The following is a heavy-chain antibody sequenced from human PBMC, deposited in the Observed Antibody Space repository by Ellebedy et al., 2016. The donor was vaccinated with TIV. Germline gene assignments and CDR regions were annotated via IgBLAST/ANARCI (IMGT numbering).Heavy chain of an antibody. CDR3: ARAIGVADCS. CDR1: GFSFSNYH. Sequence: GESLKISCAASGFSFSNYHMHWVRQTPGRGLEWVANINQDGSQKYYVDSVKGRFTISRDNAKNSLYLQMNSLRDEDTAVYYCARAIGVADCSWGQGTLVTVSS. CDR2: INQDGSQK. D-gene: IGHD2-21*02. J-gene: IGHJ5*02. V-gene: IGHV3-7*01.